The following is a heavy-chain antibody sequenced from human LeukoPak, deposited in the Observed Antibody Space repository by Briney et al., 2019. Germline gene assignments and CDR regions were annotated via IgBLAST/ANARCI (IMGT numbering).Heavy chain of an antibody. CDR2: ISSSSSTI. CDR3: ARGDCSGGSCYLSLTNIDY. V-gene: IGHV3-48*01. D-gene: IGHD2-15*01. J-gene: IGHJ4*02. Sequence: PGGSLRLSCAASGFTFSSYSMNWVRQAPGKGLEWLSYISSSSSTIYYADSVKGRFTISRDNAKNSLYLQMNSLRAEDTAVYYCARGDCSGGSCYLSLTNIDYWGQGTLVTVSS. CDR1: GFTFSSYS.